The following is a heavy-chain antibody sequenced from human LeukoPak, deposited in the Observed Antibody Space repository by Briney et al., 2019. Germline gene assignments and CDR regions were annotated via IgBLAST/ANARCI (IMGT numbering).Heavy chain of an antibody. CDR3: ARDLTGPDRDY. J-gene: IGHJ4*02. Sequence: GGTLSLSCAASGFTSSSYAMHGVRQAPGRGLEGVAVISYNGSNKYYADSGRGRFTISRDNSKNTLYLQMKSLRAEDTAVYYCARDLTGPDRDYWGQGTLVTVSS. CDR2: ISYNGSNK. D-gene: IGHD1-14*01. CDR1: GFTSSSYA. V-gene: IGHV3-30*04.